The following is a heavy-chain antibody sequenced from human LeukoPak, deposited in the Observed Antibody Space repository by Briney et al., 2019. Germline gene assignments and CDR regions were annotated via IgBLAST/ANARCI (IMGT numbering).Heavy chain of an antibody. CDR2: IYNNGTT. D-gene: IGHD6-13*01. CDR1: GGSISSYY. J-gene: IGHJ4*02. V-gene: IGHV4-59*01. Sequence: SETLSLTCTDSGGSISSYYWSWIRQPPGKGLEWIGYIYNNGTTNYNPSLKSRVTISVDMSKNQISLKLNSVTAADTAVYYCARVPAAEILWGQGTLVTVSS. CDR3: ARVPAAEIL.